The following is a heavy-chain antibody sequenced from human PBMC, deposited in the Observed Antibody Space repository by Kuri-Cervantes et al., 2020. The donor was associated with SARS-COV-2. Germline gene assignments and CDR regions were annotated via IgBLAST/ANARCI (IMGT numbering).Heavy chain of an antibody. V-gene: IGHV1-69*10. CDR3: ARGTRFSGYSYGYEFVY. D-gene: IGHD5-18*01. CDR2: IIPVLQII. J-gene: IGHJ4*02. Sequence: SVKVSCKASGGTFRRYGVSWVRQAPGQGLEWMGGIIPVLQIIKYAQRFQGRVTITADTSASTVYMDLSSLRSEDTAVYYCARGTRFSGYSYGYEFVYWGQGTLVTVSS. CDR1: GGTFRRYG.